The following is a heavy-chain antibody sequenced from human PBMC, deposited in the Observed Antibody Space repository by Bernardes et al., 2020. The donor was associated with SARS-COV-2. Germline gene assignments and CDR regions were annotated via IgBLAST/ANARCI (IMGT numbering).Heavy chain of an antibody. V-gene: IGHV1-2*04. CDR1: GYTFTGYY. CDR2: INPNSGGT. D-gene: IGHD6-13*01. CDR3: AREQYSSSRGDYYYGMDV. Sequence: ASVKVSCKASGYTFTGYYMHWVRQAPGQGLEWMGWINPNSGGTNYAQKFQGWVTMTRDTSISTAYMELSRLRSDDTAVYYCAREQYSSSRGDYYYGMDVWGQGTMVTVSS. J-gene: IGHJ6*02.